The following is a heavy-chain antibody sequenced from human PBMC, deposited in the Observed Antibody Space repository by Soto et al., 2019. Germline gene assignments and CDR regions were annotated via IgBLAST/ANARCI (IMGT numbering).Heavy chain of an antibody. CDR3: AREHDSSGYYGAEYFQH. J-gene: IGHJ1*01. CDR1: GFTFSSYG. V-gene: IGHV3-33*01. CDR2: IWYDGSNK. D-gene: IGHD3-22*01. Sequence: GWSLRLSCAASGFTFSSYGMHWVRQAPGKGLEWVAVIWYDGSNKYYADSVKGRFTISRDNSKNTLYLQMNSLRAEDTAVYYCAREHDSSGYYGAEYFQHWGQGT.